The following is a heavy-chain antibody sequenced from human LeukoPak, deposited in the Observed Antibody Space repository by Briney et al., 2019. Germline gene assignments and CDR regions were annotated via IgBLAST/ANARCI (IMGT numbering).Heavy chain of an antibody. CDR1: GFTFSSYG. CDR2: ISYDGSNK. CDR3: AKDREVVTALYYFDY. Sequence: PGRSLRLSCAASGFTFSSYGMHWVRQAPGKGLEWVAVISYDGSNKYYADSVKGRFTISRDNSKNTLYLQMNSLRAEGTAVYYCAKDREVVTALYYFDYWGQGTLVTVSS. J-gene: IGHJ4*02. D-gene: IGHD2-21*02. V-gene: IGHV3-30*18.